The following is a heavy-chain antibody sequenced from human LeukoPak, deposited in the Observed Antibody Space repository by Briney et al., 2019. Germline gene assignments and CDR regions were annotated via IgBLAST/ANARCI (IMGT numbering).Heavy chain of an antibody. J-gene: IGHJ4*02. D-gene: IGHD3-22*01. CDR2: ISDSGGGT. V-gene: IGHV3-23*01. Sequence: GGSLRLSCAASGFTFSSYAMTWVRQAPGKGLEWVSGISDSGGGTYYADSVKGRFTISRDNSENTLYLQMNSLRAEDTAVYYCARDQRVQIVLVPDYWGQGTLVTVSS. CDR3: ARDQRVQIVLVPDY. CDR1: GFTFSSYA.